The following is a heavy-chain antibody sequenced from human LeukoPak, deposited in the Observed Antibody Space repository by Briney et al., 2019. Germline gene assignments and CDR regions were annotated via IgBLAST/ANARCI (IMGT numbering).Heavy chain of an antibody. CDR1: GDSVSGNSAVA. D-gene: IGHD2/OR15-2a*01. V-gene: IGHV6-1*01. CDR3: ARGRNSGFDY. CDR2: TYYRPKWNN. J-gene: IGHJ4*02. Sequence: SQTLSLTSAISGDSVSGNSAVAWNWLRQSPSRGLEWLGRTYYRPKWNNDYAVSVKSRITINPDTTKNQFSLHLNSVTPEDTAVYYSARGRNSGFDYWGQGTLVTVSS.